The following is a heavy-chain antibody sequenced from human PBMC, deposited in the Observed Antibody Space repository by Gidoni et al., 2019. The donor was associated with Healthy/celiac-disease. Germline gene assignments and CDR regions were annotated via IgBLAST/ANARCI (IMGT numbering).Heavy chain of an antibody. V-gene: IGHV2-5*01. D-gene: IGHD6-6*01. J-gene: IGHJ3*02. Sequence: QIPLKASGPTLVHPTQPLTLPCPFSWFSLSTIGVGVGWIRQPPGKALEWLALIYWNDAKRYSPSLKSRRTITKDTAKNQVVLTKTNMDPVDTATYYCAHRPIAARPDANAFDIWGQGTMVTVSS. CDR2: IYWNDAK. CDR3: AHRPIAARPDANAFDI. CDR1: WFSLSTIGVG.